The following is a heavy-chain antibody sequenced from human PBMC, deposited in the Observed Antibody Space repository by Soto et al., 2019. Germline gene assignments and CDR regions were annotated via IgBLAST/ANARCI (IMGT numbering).Heavy chain of an antibody. CDR2: IIPIFGTA. CDR3: ASHSSSSAYYYYYYGMDV. D-gene: IGHD6-6*01. J-gene: IGHJ6*02. V-gene: IGHV1-69*06. CDR1: GGTFSSYA. Sequence: QVQLVQSGAEVQKPGSSVKVSCKASGGTFSSYAISWVRQAPGQGLEWMGGIIPIFGTANYAQKFQGRVTITADKSTSTAYMELSSLRSEDTAVYYCASHSSSSAYYYYYYGMDVWGQGTTVTVSS.